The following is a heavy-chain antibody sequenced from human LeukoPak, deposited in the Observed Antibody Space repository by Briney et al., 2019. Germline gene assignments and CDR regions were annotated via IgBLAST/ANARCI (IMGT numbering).Heavy chain of an antibody. D-gene: IGHD3-22*01. J-gene: IGHJ4*02. CDR3: ARIGMIVVANDFDY. Sequence: ASVTVSCTASGYTFTGYYMHWVRQAPGQGLEWMGRINPNSGGTNYAQKFQGRVTMTRDTSISTAYMELSRLRSDDTAVYYCARIGMIVVANDFDYWGQGTLVTVSS. CDR1: GYTFTGYY. V-gene: IGHV1-2*06. CDR2: INPNSGGT.